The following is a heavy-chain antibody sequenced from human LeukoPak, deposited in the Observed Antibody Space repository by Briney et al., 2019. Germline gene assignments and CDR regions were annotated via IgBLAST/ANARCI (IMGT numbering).Heavy chain of an antibody. Sequence: GGSLRLSCAASGFIFSSYAMSWVRQAPGKGLEWVSTISGSGGSTYYADSVKGRFTISRDNSKNTVYLQMNSLRAEDTAVYYCARARIAAHYYYYYMDVWGKGTTVTVSS. CDR2: ISGSGGST. V-gene: IGHV3-23*01. J-gene: IGHJ6*03. CDR1: GFIFSSYA. D-gene: IGHD6-6*01. CDR3: ARARIAAHYYYYYMDV.